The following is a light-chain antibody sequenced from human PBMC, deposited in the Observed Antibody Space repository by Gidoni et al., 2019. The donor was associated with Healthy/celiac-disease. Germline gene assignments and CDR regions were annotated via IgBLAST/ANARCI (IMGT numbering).Light chain of an antibody. J-gene: IGLJ2*01. CDR3: AAWDDSLNGIYVL. Sequence: QSMLSQPHSASGTPGQTGPISCSGSSSNVGSNTVNWYQQLPGPAPKLLLYSINQRPSGVPDRFSGSKSGTSASLALSGLQSEDEAVDDCAAWDDSLNGIYVLFGGGKKMNVL. CDR2: SIN. CDR1: SSNVGSNT. V-gene: IGLV1-44*01.